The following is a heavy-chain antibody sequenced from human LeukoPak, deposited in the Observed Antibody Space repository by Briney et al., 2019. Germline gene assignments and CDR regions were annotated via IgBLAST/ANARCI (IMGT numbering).Heavy chain of an antibody. Sequence: PGGSLRLSCAASGFTFSTYAMTWVRQAPGKGLEWVSAISGSGGSTYYADSVKGRFTISRDNSKNTLYLQMNSLRAEDTAVYYCAKVVVIGPDYWGQGTLVTVSS. V-gene: IGHV3-23*01. CDR2: ISGSGGST. J-gene: IGHJ4*02. CDR3: AKVVVIGPDY. D-gene: IGHD3-22*01. CDR1: GFTFSTYA.